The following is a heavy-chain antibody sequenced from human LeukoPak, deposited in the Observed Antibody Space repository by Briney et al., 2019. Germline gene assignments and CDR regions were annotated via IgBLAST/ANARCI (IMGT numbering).Heavy chain of an antibody. Sequence: PSETLSLTCTVSGGSISSSSYYWGWIRQPPGKGLEWIGSIYYSGSTYYNPSLKSRVTISVDTSKNQFSLKLSSVTAADTAVYYCASPITIFGAAGWFDPWGQGTLVTVSS. J-gene: IGHJ5*02. V-gene: IGHV4-39*01. CDR2: IYYSGST. CDR1: GGSISSSSYY. D-gene: IGHD3-3*01. CDR3: ASPITIFGAAGWFDP.